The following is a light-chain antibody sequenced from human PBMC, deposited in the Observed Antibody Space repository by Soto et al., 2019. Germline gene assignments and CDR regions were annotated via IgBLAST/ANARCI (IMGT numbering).Light chain of an antibody. Sequence: DIQMSQSPSTVSASVGDRVTITCRARQTITNRLAWYQRKPGKAPKVLIYDASNLESGVPSRFSGSGSGTEFILTISSLQPDDFATYYCQHYGGLWTFGQGTKVEVK. CDR3: QHYGGLWT. CDR2: DAS. J-gene: IGKJ1*01. V-gene: IGKV1-5*01. CDR1: QTITNR.